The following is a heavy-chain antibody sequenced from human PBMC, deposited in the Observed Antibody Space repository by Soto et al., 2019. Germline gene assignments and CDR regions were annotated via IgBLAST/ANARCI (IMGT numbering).Heavy chain of an antibody. Sequence: PGGSLRLSCAVSGFTFSSYAMSWVRQAPGKGLEWVSAISGSGGSTYYADCVKGRFTISRDNSKNTLYLQMNSLRAEDTAVYYCAKDWRIVVVPAAIGGDYWGQGTLVTVSS. CDR3: AKDWRIVVVPAAIGGDY. CDR2: ISGSGGST. D-gene: IGHD2-2*01. J-gene: IGHJ4*02. CDR1: GFTFSSYA. V-gene: IGHV3-23*01.